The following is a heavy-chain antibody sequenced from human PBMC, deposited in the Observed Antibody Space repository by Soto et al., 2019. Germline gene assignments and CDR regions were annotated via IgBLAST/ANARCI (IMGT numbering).Heavy chain of an antibody. J-gene: IGHJ6*03. CDR1: GFTFSSYW. D-gene: IGHD3-16*01. V-gene: IGHV3-7*01. Sequence: WGSLRLSCAASGFTFSSYWMSWVRQAPGKGLEWVANIKQDGSEKYYVDSVKGRFTISRDNAKNSLYLQMNSLRAEDTAVYYCARAGADWGIEYYMDVWGKGTTVTVSS. CDR2: IKQDGSEK. CDR3: ARAGADWGIEYYMDV.